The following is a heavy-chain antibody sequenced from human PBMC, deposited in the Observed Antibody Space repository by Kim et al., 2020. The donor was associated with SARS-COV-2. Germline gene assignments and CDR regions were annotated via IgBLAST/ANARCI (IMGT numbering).Heavy chain of an antibody. V-gene: IGHV3-20*01. CDR3: ATGYCSGGSCYSDWYFDL. D-gene: IGHD2-15*01. CDR2: INWNGGST. CDR1: GFTFDDYG. Sequence: GGSLRLSCAASGFTFDDYGMSWVRQAPGKGLEWVSGINWNGGSTGYADSVKGRFTISRDNAKNSLYLQMNSLRAEDTALYHCATGYCSGGSCYSDWYFDLWGRGTLVTVSS. J-gene: IGHJ2*01.